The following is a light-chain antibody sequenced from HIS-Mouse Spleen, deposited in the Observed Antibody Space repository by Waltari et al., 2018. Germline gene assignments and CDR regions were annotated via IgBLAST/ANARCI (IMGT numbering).Light chain of an antibody. CDR1: SSDVGRYNL. CDR2: EGS. CDR3: CSYAGSSTWV. J-gene: IGLJ3*02. V-gene: IGLV2-23*01. Sequence: QSALTQPASVSGSPGQSITIPCTRTSSDVGRYNLVSWYQQHPGKAPKLMLYEGSKWPSGVSNRFSGSKSGNTASLTISGLQAEDEADYYCCSYAGSSTWVFGGGTKLTVL.